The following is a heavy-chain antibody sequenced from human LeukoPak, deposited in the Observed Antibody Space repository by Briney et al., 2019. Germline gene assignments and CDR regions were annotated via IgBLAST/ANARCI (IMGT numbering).Heavy chain of an antibody. J-gene: IGHJ6*02. D-gene: IGHD6-19*01. Sequence: PGGSLRLSCAASGFTVSSNYMNWVRQAPGKGLEWVSSISSSSSYIYYADSVKGRFTISRDNAKNSLYLQMNSLRAEDTAVYYCARYPYSSGWYGSYYYYGMDVWGQGTTVTVSS. CDR2: ISSSSSYI. CDR3: ARYPYSSGWYGSYYYYGMDV. V-gene: IGHV3-21*01. CDR1: GFTVSSNY.